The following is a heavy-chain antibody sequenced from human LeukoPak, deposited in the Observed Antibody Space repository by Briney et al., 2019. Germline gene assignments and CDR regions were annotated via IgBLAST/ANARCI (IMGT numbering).Heavy chain of an antibody. Sequence: ASETLSLTCAVSGYSISSGYYWGWIRQPPGKGLEWIGSIYHSGSTSYNPSLKSRVTISVDTSKNQFSLQLSSVTAADTAVYYCARGYSYGNGYFDYWGQGTLVTVSS. D-gene: IGHD5-18*01. J-gene: IGHJ4*02. CDR3: ARGYSYGNGYFDY. CDR1: GYSISSGYY. CDR2: IYHSGST. V-gene: IGHV4-38-2*01.